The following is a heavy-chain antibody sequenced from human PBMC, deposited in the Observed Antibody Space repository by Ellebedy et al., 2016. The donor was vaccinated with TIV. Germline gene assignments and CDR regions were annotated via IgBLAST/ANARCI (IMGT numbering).Heavy chain of an antibody. D-gene: IGHD5-12*01. V-gene: IGHV3-11*01. CDR1: GFTLSDYY. J-gene: IGHJ5*02. Sequence: PGGSLRLSCAASGFTLSDYYMTWIRQAPGKGREWVAYIGSRGRIMYHADSVKGRFTISRDNAKNSLYLQMNSLRAEDTAVYYCARAFDGNSCYDVPFDPWGQGILVTVSS. CDR2: IGSRGRIM. CDR3: ARAFDGNSCYDVPFDP.